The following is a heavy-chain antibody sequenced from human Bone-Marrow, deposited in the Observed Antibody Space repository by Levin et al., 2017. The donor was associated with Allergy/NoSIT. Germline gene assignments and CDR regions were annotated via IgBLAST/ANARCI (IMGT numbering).Heavy chain of an antibody. CDR1: DASISSYS. J-gene: IGHJ4*02. V-gene: IGHV4-4*07. Sequence: SETLSLTCSVSDASISSYSWSWIRQSAGKGLEWIGRFHPSGITHYNPSFKSRVTMSVDTSKNQFSLKLTSVTAADTAVYYCARDGGRGDWGGWLLDYWGQGTLVTVSS. CDR2: FHPSGIT. D-gene: IGHD6-19*01. CDR3: ARDGGRGDWGGWLLDY.